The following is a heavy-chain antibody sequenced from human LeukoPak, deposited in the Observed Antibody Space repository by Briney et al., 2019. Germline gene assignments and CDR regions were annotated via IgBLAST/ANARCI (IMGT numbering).Heavy chain of an antibody. CDR2: ISGSGGST. CDR1: GFTFSSYA. CDR3: AKDRVEGGYYDSSGALRG. D-gene: IGHD3-22*01. V-gene: IGHV3-23*01. J-gene: IGHJ4*02. Sequence: GGSLRLSCVASGFTFSSYAMSWVRQAPGKGLEWVSAISGSGGSTYYADSVKGRFTISRDNSKNTLYLQMNSLRAEDTAVYYCAKDRVEGGYYDSSGALRGWGQGTLVTVSS.